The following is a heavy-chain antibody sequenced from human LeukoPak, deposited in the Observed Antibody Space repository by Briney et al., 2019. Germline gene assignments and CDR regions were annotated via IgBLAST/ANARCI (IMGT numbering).Heavy chain of an antibody. V-gene: IGHV1-69*05. Sequence: GASVKVSCKASGGTFSSYAISWVRQAPGQGLEWMGRIIPIFGTANYAQKFQGRVTITTDESTSTAYMELSSLRSEATAVYYCARDALVSRRVDYYYYYMDVWGEGTTVTVS. CDR2: IIPIFGTA. CDR1: GGTFSSYA. D-gene: IGHD2-21*01. J-gene: IGHJ6*03. CDR3: ARDALVSRRVDYYYYYMDV.